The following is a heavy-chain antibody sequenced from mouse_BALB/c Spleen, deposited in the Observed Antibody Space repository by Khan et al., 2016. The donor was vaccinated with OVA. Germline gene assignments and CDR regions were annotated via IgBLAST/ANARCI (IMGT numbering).Heavy chain of an antibody. CDR2: IDPENGNT. CDR1: GFNIKDYY. Sequence: VQLKQSGAELVRPGALVKLSCKASGFNIKDYYMHWVKQRPEQGLVWIGRIDPENGNTIYDPKFQGKASITSDTSSNTAYLQLSSLTSEDTAVXYCTRDGYSPWFAYWGQGTLVTVSA. CDR3: TRDGYSPWFAY. J-gene: IGHJ3*01. D-gene: IGHD2-3*01. V-gene: IGHV14-1*02.